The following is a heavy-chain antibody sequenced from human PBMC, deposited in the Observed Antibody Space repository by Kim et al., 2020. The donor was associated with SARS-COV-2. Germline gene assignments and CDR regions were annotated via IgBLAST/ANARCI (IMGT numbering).Heavy chain of an antibody. CDR2: INPNSGGT. CDR1: GYTFTGYY. CDR3: VVGYCSGGSCLRGARGALDY. Sequence: ASVKVYCKASGYTFTGYYMHWVRQAPGQGLECMGWINPNSGGTNYAQKFQGRVTMTTDTSISTAYMELSRLRSDDTALYYCVVGYCSGGSCLRGARGALDYWGQGTLVTVSS. D-gene: IGHD2-15*01. J-gene: IGHJ4*02. V-gene: IGHV1-2*02.